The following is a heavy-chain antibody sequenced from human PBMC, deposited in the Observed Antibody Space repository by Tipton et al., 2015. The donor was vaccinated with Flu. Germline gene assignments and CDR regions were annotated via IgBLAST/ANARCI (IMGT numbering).Heavy chain of an antibody. CDR2: IYTSGST. J-gene: IGHJ3*02. V-gene: IGHV4-4*07. CDR3: ARDGERWLQWGGHAFDI. D-gene: IGHD5-24*01. CDR1: GGSISSYY. Sequence: TLSLTCTVSGGSISSYYWSWIRQPAGKGLEWIGRIYTSGSTNYNPSLKSRVTMSVDTSKNQFSLKLSSVTAADTAVYYCARDGERWLQWGGHAFDIWGQGTMVTVSS.